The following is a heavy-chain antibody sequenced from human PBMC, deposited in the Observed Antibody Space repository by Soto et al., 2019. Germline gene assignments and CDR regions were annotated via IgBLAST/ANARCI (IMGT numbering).Heavy chain of an antibody. J-gene: IGHJ6*02. CDR1: GYTFTSYD. CDR2: MNPNSGNT. Sequence: ASVKVSCKASGYTFTSYDINWVRQATGQGLAGMGWMNPNSGNTGYAQKFQGRVTMTRNTSISTAHMELSSLRAEDTAVYYCARVGYCSSTSCYTDYYYYGMDVWGQGTTVTVSS. CDR3: ARVGYCSSTSCYTDYYYYGMDV. D-gene: IGHD2-2*02. V-gene: IGHV1-8*01.